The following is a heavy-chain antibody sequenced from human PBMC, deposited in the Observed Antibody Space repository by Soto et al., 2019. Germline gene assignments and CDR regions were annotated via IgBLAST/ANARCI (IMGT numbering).Heavy chain of an antibody. Sequence: SVKVSCKASGGTFSSYAISWVRQAPGQGLEWMGGIIPIFGTANYAQKFQGRVTITADESTSTAYMELSSLRSEDTAVYYCARSTVTTSYYYYYGMDVWGQGTTVTVSS. D-gene: IGHD4-4*01. J-gene: IGHJ6*02. CDR3: ARSTVTTSYYYYYGMDV. CDR2: IIPIFGTA. CDR1: GGTFSSYA. V-gene: IGHV1-69*13.